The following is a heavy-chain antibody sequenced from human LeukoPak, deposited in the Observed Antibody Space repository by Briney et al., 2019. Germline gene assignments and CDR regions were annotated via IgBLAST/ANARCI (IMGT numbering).Heavy chain of an antibody. Sequence: ASVKVSCKASGGTFSSYAISWVRQAPGQGLEWMGGIIPIFGTANYAQKFQGRVTITADKSTSTAYMELSSLRSEDTAVYYCASSKESLGHIDYWGQGTLVTVPS. CDR1: GGTFSSYA. CDR2: IIPIFGTA. D-gene: IGHD2/OR15-2a*01. J-gene: IGHJ4*02. CDR3: ASSKESLGHIDY. V-gene: IGHV1-69*06.